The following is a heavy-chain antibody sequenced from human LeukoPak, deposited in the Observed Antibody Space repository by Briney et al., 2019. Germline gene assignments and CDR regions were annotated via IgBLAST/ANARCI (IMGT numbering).Heavy chain of an antibody. D-gene: IGHD2-2*01. Sequence: GGSLRLSCAASGFTFSSYAMTWVRQAPGKGLEWVSAISGSGGSTYYADSVKGRFTISRDNSKNTLYLQMNSLRAEDTAVYYCAKGSRVEPVAYCDYWGQGTLVAVSS. CDR2: ISGSGGST. CDR3: AKGSRVEPVAYCDY. J-gene: IGHJ4*02. CDR1: GFTFSSYA. V-gene: IGHV3-23*01.